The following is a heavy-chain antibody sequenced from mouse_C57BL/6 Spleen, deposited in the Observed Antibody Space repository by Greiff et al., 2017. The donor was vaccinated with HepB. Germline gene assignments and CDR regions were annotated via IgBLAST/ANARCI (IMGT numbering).Heavy chain of an antibody. Sequence: EVKVVESGGGLVKPGGSLKLSCAASGFTFSDYGMHWVRQAPEKGLEWVAYISSGSSTIYYADTVKGRFTISRDNAKNTLFLQMTSLRSEDTAMYYCARGLLWYFDVWGTGTTVTVSS. D-gene: IGHD2-3*01. V-gene: IGHV5-17*01. CDR2: ISSGSSTI. CDR3: ARGLLWYFDV. CDR1: GFTFSDYG. J-gene: IGHJ1*03.